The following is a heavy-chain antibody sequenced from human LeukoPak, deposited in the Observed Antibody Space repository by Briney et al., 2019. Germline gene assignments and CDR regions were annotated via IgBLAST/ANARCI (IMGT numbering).Heavy chain of an antibody. D-gene: IGHD2-2*01. V-gene: IGHV1-18*01. Sequence: ASVKVSCKASGYTFTSYGISWVRQAPGQGLEWMGWISAYNGNTNYAQKLQGRVTMTTDTSTSTAYMELRSLRSDDTAVYYCARWDSTSQTYNWFDPWGQGTLVTVSS. CDR3: ARWDSTSQTYNWFDP. J-gene: IGHJ5*02. CDR2: ISAYNGNT. CDR1: GYTFTSYG.